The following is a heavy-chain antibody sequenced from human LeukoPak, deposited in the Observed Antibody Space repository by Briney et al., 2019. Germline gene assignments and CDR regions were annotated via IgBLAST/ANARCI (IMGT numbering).Heavy chain of an antibody. V-gene: IGHV3-43*01. J-gene: IGHJ4*02. CDR2: ITWGGHT. CDR1: GFAFVDYT. D-gene: IGHD3-10*01. Sequence: GGSLRLSCAASGFAFVDYTMHWVRHAPGKGLEWVSLITWGGHTYYADSVEGRFTISRDNSKNFLYLQMNSLRTEDTALYYCAKGGGGSGSYALDYWGQGTLVTVSS. CDR3: AKGGGGSGSYALDY.